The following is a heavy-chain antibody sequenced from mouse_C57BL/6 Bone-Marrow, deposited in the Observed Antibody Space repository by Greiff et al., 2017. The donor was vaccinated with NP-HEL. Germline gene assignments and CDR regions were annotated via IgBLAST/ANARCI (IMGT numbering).Heavy chain of an antibody. CDR3: ARGNDCGSGYDFDY. V-gene: IGHV3-6*01. CDR2: ISYDGST. J-gene: IGHJ2*01. CDR1: GYSITSCYY. Sequence: EVQLQESGPGLVKPSQSLSLSCSATGYSITSCYYWYWIRQFPGNKLEWMGYISYDGSTNYNPSLKNRISITRDTSKNQFFQKLNSVTTEDAATYYCARGNDCGSGYDFDYWGQGTTLTVSS. D-gene: IGHD1-1*01.